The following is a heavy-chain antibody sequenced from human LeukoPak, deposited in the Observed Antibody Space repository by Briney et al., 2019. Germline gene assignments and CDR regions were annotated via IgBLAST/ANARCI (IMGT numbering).Heavy chain of an antibody. CDR3: ARAFYYYYMDV. V-gene: IGHV3-30*04. CDR2: ISYDGSNK. J-gene: IGHJ6*03. CDR1: GFTFSSYA. Sequence: GGSLRLSCAASGFTFSSYAMHWVRQAPGKGLEWVAVISYDGSNKYYADSVKGRFTISRDNSKNTLYLQMNSLRAEDTAVCYCARAFYYYYMDVWGKGTTVTVSS.